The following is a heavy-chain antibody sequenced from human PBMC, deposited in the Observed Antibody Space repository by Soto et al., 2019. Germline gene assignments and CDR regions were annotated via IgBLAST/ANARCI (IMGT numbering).Heavy chain of an antibody. J-gene: IGHJ3*01. D-gene: IGHD2-15*01. CDR1: GYTFSDYY. CDR3: AREGEFCSTGSCNSSLRDAFDV. V-gene: IGHV1-2*02. CDR2: ISPNNGAT. Sequence: QVQLVQSGAEVKKPGASMKVSCKASGYTFSDYYMHWVRQAPGQGLACMGWISPNNGATNYAQKFQDRVTRTRDASITTAYMELSMLRSDDTAVYSCAREGEFCSTGSCNSSLRDAFDVWGQGTTVTVSS.